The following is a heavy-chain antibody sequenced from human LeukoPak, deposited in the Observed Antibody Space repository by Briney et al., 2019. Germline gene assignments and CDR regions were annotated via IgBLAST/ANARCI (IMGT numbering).Heavy chain of an antibody. CDR1: GFPFSIYW. Sequence: PGGSLRLSCAASGFPFSIYWMTWVRQAPGKGLEWVAVISNDGSNKYYADSVKGRFTISRDNSKNTLYLQMNSLRAEDTAVYYCAKGRGAFDIWGQGTMVTVSS. CDR3: AKGRGAFDI. V-gene: IGHV3-30*18. J-gene: IGHJ3*02. D-gene: IGHD3-10*01. CDR2: ISNDGSNK.